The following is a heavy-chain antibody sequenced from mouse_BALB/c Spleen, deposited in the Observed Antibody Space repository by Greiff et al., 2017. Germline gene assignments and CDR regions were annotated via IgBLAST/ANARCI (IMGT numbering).Heavy chain of an antibody. CDR2: INPYNDGT. V-gene: IGHV1-14*01. Sequence: EVQLQQSGPELVKPGASVKMSCKASGYTFTSYVMHWVKQKPGQGLEWIGYINPYNDGTKYNEKFKGKATLTSDKSSSTAYMELSSLTSEDSAVYYCARSAIYYDYGYAMDYWGQGTSVTVSS. CDR1: GYTFTSYV. D-gene: IGHD2-4*01. CDR3: ARSAIYYDYGYAMDY. J-gene: IGHJ4*01.